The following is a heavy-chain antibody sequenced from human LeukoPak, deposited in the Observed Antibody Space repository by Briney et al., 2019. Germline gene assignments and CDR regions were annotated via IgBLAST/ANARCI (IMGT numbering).Heavy chain of an antibody. Sequence: GGSLRLSRAASGFTVSTNYMSWVRQAPGKGLEWVSVIYSGDNTYYADSVKGRFTISRDISKNTLYLQMNSLRAEDTAVYYCASMWGNWDYWGQGTLVTVSS. V-gene: IGHV3-66*01. D-gene: IGHD1-20*01. CDR3: ASMWGNWDY. CDR2: IYSGDNT. CDR1: GFTVSTNY. J-gene: IGHJ4*02.